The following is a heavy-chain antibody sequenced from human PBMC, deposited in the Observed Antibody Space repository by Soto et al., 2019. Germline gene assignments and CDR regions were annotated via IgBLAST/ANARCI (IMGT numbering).Heavy chain of an antibody. V-gene: IGHV4-30-2*01. J-gene: IGHJ4*01. D-gene: IGHD2-2*01. Sequence: LSLTCAVSGGSISSGDYSWSWIRQPPGKGLEWIGYMYHSGSTYYNPSLKSRVTISIDRSKNQFSLKLSSVTAADTAVYYCARVPVDWGHGILGTFSS. CDR3: ARVPVD. CDR1: GGSISSGDYS. CDR2: MYHSGST.